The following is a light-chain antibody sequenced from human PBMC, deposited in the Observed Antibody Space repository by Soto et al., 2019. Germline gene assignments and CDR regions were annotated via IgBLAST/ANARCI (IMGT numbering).Light chain of an antibody. Sequence: DIQMTQSPSSLSASVGDRVTITCRASQSIRSYLNWYQQKPGKAPELLIYAASNLHSGVPSRFSGSGSGTDFTLTISSLQPEDFATYYCQQSYRVPRTFGQGTKLEIK. V-gene: IGKV1-39*01. CDR1: QSIRSY. CDR3: QQSYRVPRT. CDR2: AAS. J-gene: IGKJ2*01.